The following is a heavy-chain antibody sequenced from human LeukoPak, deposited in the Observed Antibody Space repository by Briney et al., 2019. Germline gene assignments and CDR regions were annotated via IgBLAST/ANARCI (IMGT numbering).Heavy chain of an antibody. CDR1: GGTFSSYA. J-gene: IGHJ6*04. D-gene: IGHD3-10*02. CDR2: IIPIFGTA. Sequence: ASVKVSCKASGGTFSSYAISRVRQAPGQGLEWMGGIIPIFGTANYAQKFQGRVTITADGSTSTAYMELSSLRAEDTAVYYCAELGITMIGGVWGKGTTVTISS. V-gene: IGHV1-69*13. CDR3: AELGITMIGGV.